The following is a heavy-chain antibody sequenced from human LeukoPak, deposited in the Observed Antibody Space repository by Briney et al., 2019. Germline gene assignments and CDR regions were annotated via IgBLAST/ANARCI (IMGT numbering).Heavy chain of an antibody. Sequence: SVKVSCKASGGTFSSYAISWVRQAPGQGLEWMGGIIPIFGTANYAQKFQGRVTITTDESTSPAYMELSSLRSEDTAVYYCTRGYYDFSSGPMGAFDIWGQGTMVTVSS. J-gene: IGHJ3*02. D-gene: IGHD3-3*01. CDR1: GGTFSSYA. V-gene: IGHV1-69*05. CDR3: TRGYYDFSSGPMGAFDI. CDR2: IIPIFGTA.